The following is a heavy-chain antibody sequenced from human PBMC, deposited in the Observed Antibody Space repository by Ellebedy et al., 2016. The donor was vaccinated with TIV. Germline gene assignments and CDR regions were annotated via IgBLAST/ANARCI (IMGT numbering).Heavy chain of an antibody. D-gene: IGHD2-21*01. J-gene: IGHJ4*02. V-gene: IGHV3-49*03. CDR3: TRARDPYLVALFDY. CDR1: GFTFGDYA. CDR2: IRSKAYGGTT. Sequence: GGSLRLSCTASGFTFGDYAMSWFRQAPGKGLEWVGFIRSKAYGGTTEYAASVKGRFTISRDDSKSIAYLQMNSLKTEDTAVYYCTRARDPYLVALFDYWGQGTLVTVSS.